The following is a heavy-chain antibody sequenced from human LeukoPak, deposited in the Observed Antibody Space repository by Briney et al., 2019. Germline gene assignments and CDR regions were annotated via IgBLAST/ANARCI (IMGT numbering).Heavy chain of an antibody. CDR2: INPNSGGT. D-gene: IGHD3-22*01. CDR3: ARDAAIYDSSGYYYLW. CDR1: GYTFTGYY. V-gene: IGHV1-2*02. J-gene: IGHJ4*02. Sequence: ASVKVSCKASGYTFTGYYMHWVRQAPGQGLEWMGWINPNSGGTNYAQKFQGRVTITADQSTSTAYMELSSLRSDDTAVYYCARDAAIYDSSGYYYLWWGQGTLVTVSS.